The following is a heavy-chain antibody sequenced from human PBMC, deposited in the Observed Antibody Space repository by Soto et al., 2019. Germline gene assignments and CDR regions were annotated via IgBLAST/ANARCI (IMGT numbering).Heavy chain of an antibody. V-gene: IGHV3-7*01. J-gene: IGHJ6*02. Sequence: GGSLRLSCAASRFTFSTYWMTWVRQTPGKGLEWVDNIHQDGNEKYYMDSVKGRFTISRDNAKNSLYLQMTSLRAEDTAVYYCAGGNALDVWGQGTTVTVSS. CDR1: RFTFSTYW. CDR2: IHQDGNEK. CDR3: AGGNALDV.